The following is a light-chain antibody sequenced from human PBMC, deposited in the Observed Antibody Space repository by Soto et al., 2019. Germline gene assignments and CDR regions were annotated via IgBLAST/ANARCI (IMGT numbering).Light chain of an antibody. Sequence: QSVLTQPPSASGTPGQRVTISCSGSSSNIGSNYVYWYQQLPGTAPKLLIYRNNQRPSGVPDRFSGSKSGTSASLAISGLRSEDEADYYCAAWEDSLRGPMFGGGTKVTVL. J-gene: IGLJ3*02. V-gene: IGLV1-47*01. CDR2: RNN. CDR3: AAWEDSLRGPM. CDR1: SSNIGSNY.